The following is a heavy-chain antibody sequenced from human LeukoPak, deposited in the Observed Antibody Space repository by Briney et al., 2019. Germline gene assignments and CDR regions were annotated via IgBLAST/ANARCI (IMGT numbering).Heavy chain of an antibody. J-gene: IGHJ2*01. CDR1: GFTFDDYA. CDR2: ISYNSDTI. D-gene: IGHD2-21*02. V-gene: IGHV3-9*01. Sequence: GGSLRLSCAASGFTFDDYAMHWVRQAPGKGLEWVSGISYNSDTIAYADSVKGRFTISRDNAKDSLYLQMNSLRAEDTALYYCAKDYCGGDCYSGWYFDLWGRGTLVTVSS. CDR3: AKDYCGGDCYSGWYFDL.